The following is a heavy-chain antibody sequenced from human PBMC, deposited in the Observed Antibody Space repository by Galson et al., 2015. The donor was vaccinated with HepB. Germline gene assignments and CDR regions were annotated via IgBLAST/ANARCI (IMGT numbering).Heavy chain of an antibody. J-gene: IGHJ6*02. CDR2: TRNKANSYTT. CDR1: GFTFSDHY. D-gene: IGHD6-19*01. V-gene: IGHV3-72*01. CDR3: ARELVSGWADYYYYYGMDV. Sequence: SLRLSCAASGFTFSDHYMDWVRQAPGKGLEWVGRTRNKANSYTTEYAASVKGRFTISRDDSKNSLYLQMNSLKTEDTAVYYCARELVSGWADYYYYYGMDVWGQGTTVTVSS.